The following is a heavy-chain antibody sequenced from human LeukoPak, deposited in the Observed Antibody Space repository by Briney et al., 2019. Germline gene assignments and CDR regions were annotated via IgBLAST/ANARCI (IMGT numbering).Heavy chain of an antibody. CDR3: ARDYNKGYFDWYFDY. Sequence: SETLSLTCTVSGGSISSGSHYWSWIRQPAGKGLEWIGRIYTSGSTNYNPSLRSRVTMSVDTSKNQFSLKLSSVTAADTAVYYCARDYNKGYFDWYFDYWGQGTLVTVSS. CDR2: IYTSGST. D-gene: IGHD3-9*01. CDR1: GGSISSGSHY. J-gene: IGHJ4*02. V-gene: IGHV4-61*02.